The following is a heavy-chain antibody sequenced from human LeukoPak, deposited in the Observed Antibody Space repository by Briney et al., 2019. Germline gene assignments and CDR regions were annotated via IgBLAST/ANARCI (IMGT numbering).Heavy chain of an antibody. CDR3: ARSIVLVTAYFDY. D-gene: IGHD3-22*01. J-gene: IGHJ4*02. Sequence: SETLSLTCTVPGGSISSSSYYWGWIRQPPGKGLEWIGYIYYSGSTYYNPSLKSRFTISVDTSKNHFSLKLSSVTAADTAVYYCARSIVLVTAYFDYWGQGTLVTVSS. CDR1: GGSISSSSYY. CDR2: IYYSGST. V-gene: IGHV4-39*07.